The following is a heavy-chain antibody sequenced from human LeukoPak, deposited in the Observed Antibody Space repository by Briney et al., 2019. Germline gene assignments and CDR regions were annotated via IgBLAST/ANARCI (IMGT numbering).Heavy chain of an antibody. CDR2: IKQDGSEK. V-gene: IGHV3-7*01. CDR3: ATRYSYGSWSWFDP. Sequence: TGGSLRLSCAASGFTFSSYWMSWVRQAPGKGLERVANIKQDGSEKYYVDSVKGRFTIARDNAKNSLYLQMNSLRAEDTAVYYCATRYSYGSWSWFDPWGQGTLVTVSS. J-gene: IGHJ5*02. D-gene: IGHD5-18*01. CDR1: GFTFSSYW.